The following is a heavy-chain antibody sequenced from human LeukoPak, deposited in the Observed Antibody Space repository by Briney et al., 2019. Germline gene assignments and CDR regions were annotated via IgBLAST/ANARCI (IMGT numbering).Heavy chain of an antibody. D-gene: IGHD2-8*01. J-gene: IGHJ4*02. CDR3: ARGSNTHFDY. Sequence: PGGSLRLSYAASGFTFSNYYIQWVRQATGKGLEWVSAIGTAGDTYYPGSVRGRFTMSRENAKNSLYLQMNSLAAGDTAVYYCARGSNTHFDYWGQGILVTVSS. CDR2: IGTAGDT. CDR1: GFTFSNYY. V-gene: IGHV3-13*04.